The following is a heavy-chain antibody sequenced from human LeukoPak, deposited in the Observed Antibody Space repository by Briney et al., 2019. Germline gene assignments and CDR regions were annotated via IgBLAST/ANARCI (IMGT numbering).Heavy chain of an antibody. CDR1: GFTFSSYE. Sequence: GGSLRLSCAASGFTFSSYEMNWVRQAPGKGLEWVSYISSSGSTIYYADSVKGRFTISRDNDKNSLSLQMNSLRAEDTAVYYCARVSSSWYYLDYWGQGTLVTVSS. CDR2: ISSSGSTI. CDR3: ARVSSSWYYLDY. J-gene: IGHJ4*02. D-gene: IGHD6-13*01. V-gene: IGHV3-48*03.